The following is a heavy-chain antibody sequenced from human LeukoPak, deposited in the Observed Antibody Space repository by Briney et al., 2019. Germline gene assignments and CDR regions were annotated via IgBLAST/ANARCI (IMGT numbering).Heavy chain of an antibody. CDR2: IRGSGGST. J-gene: IGHJ4*02. D-gene: IGHD2-21*02. CDR3: AKDPPCGGDCYHYFDY. V-gene: IGHV3-23*01. Sequence: GGSLRLSCAASGFTFSSYAMSWVRQAPGKGLEWFSAIRGSGGSTYYADSVKGRFTISRDNSKNTLYLQMNSLRAEDTAVYYCAKDPPCGGDCYHYFDYWGQGTLVTVSS. CDR1: GFTFSSYA.